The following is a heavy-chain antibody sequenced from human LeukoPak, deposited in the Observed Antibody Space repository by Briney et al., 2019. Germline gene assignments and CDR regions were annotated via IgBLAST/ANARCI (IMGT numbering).Heavy chain of an antibody. J-gene: IGHJ4*02. Sequence: GGSLRLSCAASGFTFSSYAMHWVRQAPGKGLEWVAVISYDGSNKYYADSVKGRFTISRDNSKNTLYLQMNSLRAEDTAVYYCARDPEGVVPAATDYWGQGTLVTVSS. CDR2: ISYDGSNK. D-gene: IGHD2-2*01. V-gene: IGHV3-30-3*01. CDR3: ARDPEGVVPAATDY. CDR1: GFTFSSYA.